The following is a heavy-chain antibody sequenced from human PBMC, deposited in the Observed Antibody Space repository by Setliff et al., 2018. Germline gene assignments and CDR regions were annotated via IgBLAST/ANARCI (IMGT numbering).Heavy chain of an antibody. J-gene: IGHJ4*02. D-gene: IGHD4-4*01. CDR1: GFTFDRYA. CDR2: ISSGGDVT. V-gene: IGHV3-23*01. CDR3: AKGGRLHKTDY. Sequence: GGSLRLSCAASGFTFDRYAMSWVRQAPGKGLEWVSTISSGGDVTNYAESVKGRFTISRDDSKNTLCLQMNSLRAEDTAVYYCAKGGRLHKTDYWGQGALVTGSS.